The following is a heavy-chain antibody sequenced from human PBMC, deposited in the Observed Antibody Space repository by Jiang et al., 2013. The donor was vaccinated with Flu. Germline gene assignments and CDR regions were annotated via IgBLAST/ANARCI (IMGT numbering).Heavy chain of an antibody. CDR3: ASPGVKGYFALPFDY. D-gene: IGHD3-22*01. Sequence: SGAEVKKPGASVKVSCKASGYTFTSYDINWVRQATGQGLEWMGWMNPNSGNTGYAQKFQGRVTITADKSTSTAYMELSSLRSEDTAVYYCASPGVKGYFALPFDYWGQGTLVTVSS. V-gene: IGHV1-8*01. CDR1: GYTFTSYD. J-gene: IGHJ4*02. CDR2: MNPNSGNT.